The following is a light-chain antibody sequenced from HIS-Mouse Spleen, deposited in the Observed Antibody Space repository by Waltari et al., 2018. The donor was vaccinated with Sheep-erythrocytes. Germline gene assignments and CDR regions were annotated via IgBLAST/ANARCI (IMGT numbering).Light chain of an antibody. J-gene: IGLJ3*02. CDR3: SSYTSSSTWV. Sequence: QSALTQPASVSGSPGQSITIPCTGTSSDVGGYNSVPWYQQHPGKAPKLMIYEVSNRPSGVSNRFSGSKSGNTASLTISGLQAEDEADYYCSSYTSSSTWVFGGGTKLTVL. CDR1: SSDVGGYNS. V-gene: IGLV2-14*01. CDR2: EVS.